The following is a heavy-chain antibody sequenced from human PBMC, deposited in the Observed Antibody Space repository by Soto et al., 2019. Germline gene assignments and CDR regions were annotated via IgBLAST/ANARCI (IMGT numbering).Heavy chain of an antibody. Sequence: QVQLVQSGAEVKKPGSSVKVSCKASGDTFSTHSINWVRQAPGQGLEWMGGIVPIFETTNYAQKFRGRLTVTADESTTTAYMELSSLDSEDTAVYYCARDPSPWYDSRGRPSWFDHWGQGTLVTVSS. CDR2: IVPIFETT. V-gene: IGHV1-69*01. J-gene: IGHJ5*02. CDR1: GDTFSTHS. D-gene: IGHD3-22*01. CDR3: ARDPSPWYDSRGRPSWFDH.